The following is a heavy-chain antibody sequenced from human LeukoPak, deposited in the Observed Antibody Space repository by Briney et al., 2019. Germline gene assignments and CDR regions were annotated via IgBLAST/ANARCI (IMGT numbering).Heavy chain of an antibody. V-gene: IGHV3-15*01. CDR2: IKSKTDGGTT. Sequence: GGSLRLSCAASGFTFSNAWMSWVRQAPGKGLEWVGRIKSKTDGGTTDYAAPVEGRFTISRDDSKNTLYLQMNSLKTEDTAVYYCTTVPGGYVPFDYWGRGTLVTVSS. CDR3: TTVPGGYVPFDY. J-gene: IGHJ4*02. CDR1: GFTFSNAW. D-gene: IGHD5-12*01.